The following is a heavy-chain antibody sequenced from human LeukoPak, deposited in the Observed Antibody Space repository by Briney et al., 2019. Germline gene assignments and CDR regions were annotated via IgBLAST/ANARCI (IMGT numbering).Heavy chain of an antibody. CDR3: ARDIYGGNWPNDY. Sequence: GGSLRLSCAASGFTFSSYEMNWVRQAPGKGLEWVSYISSSGSTIYYADSVKGRFTISRDNAKNSLYLQMNSLRVEDTAVYYCARDIYGGNWPNDYWGQGTLVTVSS. J-gene: IGHJ4*02. CDR1: GFTFSSYE. CDR2: ISSSGSTI. D-gene: IGHD4-23*01. V-gene: IGHV3-48*03.